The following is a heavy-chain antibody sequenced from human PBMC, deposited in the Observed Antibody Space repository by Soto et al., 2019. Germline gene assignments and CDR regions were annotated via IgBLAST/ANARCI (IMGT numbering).Heavy chain of an antibody. Sequence: PGGSLRLACAASGFTFSSYSMNWVRQAPGKGLEWVSYISSSSSTIYYADSVKGRFAISRDNAKNSLYLQMNSLRAEDTAVYYCARRLWDGSGSYSDYWGQGALVTVSS. CDR3: ARRLWDGSGSYSDY. CDR2: ISSSSSTI. D-gene: IGHD3-10*01. J-gene: IGHJ4*02. V-gene: IGHV3-48*01. CDR1: GFTFSSYS.